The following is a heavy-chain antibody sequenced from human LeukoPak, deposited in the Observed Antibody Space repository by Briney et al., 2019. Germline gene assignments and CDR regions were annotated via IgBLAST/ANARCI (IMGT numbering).Heavy chain of an antibody. J-gene: IGHJ4*02. Sequence: GGSLRLSCAASGFTFSSYAMRWVRQAPGKGLEWVSDISGSGGSTYYADSVKGRFTISRDNSKNTLYLQMNSLRAEDTAVYYCAKGGGRLIAHWGQGTLVTVSS. CDR1: GFTFSSYA. CDR3: AKGGGRLIAH. CDR2: ISGSGGST. V-gene: IGHV3-23*01. D-gene: IGHD3-16*02.